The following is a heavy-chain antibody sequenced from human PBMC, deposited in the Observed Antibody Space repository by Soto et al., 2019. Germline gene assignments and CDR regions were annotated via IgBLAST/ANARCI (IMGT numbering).Heavy chain of an antibody. CDR3: ARDPFDRYFDWLRQDAFDI. CDR2: IKQDGSEK. V-gene: IGHV3-7*05. CDR1: GFTFSSYW. Sequence: GGSLRLSCAASGFTFSSYWMSWVRQAPGKGLEWVANIKQDGSEKYYVDSVKGRFTISRDNAKNSLYLQMNSLRAEDTAVYYCARDPFDRYFDWLRQDAFDIWGQGTMVTVSS. J-gene: IGHJ3*02. D-gene: IGHD3-9*01.